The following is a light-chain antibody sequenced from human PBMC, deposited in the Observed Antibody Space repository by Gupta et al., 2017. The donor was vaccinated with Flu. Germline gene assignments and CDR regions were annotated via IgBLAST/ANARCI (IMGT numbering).Light chain of an antibody. CDR2: GAS. CDR3: QQYNNWPTWT. V-gene: IGKV3-15*01. CDR1: QSVTTK. J-gene: IGKJ1*01. Sequence: ATLSVSPGERATLFCRASQSVTTKLAWYQQKPGQAPRLLIYGASTRATGVPARFSGSGSGTEFILTISSLQSEDFGVYYCQQYNNWPTWTFGQGTKVDTK.